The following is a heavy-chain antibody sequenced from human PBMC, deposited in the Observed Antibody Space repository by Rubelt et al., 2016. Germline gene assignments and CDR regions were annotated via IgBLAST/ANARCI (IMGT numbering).Heavy chain of an antibody. D-gene: IGHD3-9*01. J-gene: IGHJ2*01. CDR3: ARPSSTGYQNWNFDL. Sequence: QVQLQQWGAGLLKPSETLSLTCAVYGASFSGYYWSWIRQPPGKGLEWIGYIYYSGSTKYNPSLKSRVTISVDASNNQFSRKVTVGAAADTAVYFCARPSSTGYQNWNFDLWGRGTLVTVSS. V-gene: IGHV4-34*11. CDR1: GASFSGYY. CDR2: IYYSGST.